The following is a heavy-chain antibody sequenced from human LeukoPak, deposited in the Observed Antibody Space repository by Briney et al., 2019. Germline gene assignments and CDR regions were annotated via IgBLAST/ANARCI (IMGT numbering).Heavy chain of an antibody. V-gene: IGHV4-30-2*01. CDR3: ARLNSGWYKTFDY. CDR2: IYHSGST. J-gene: IGHJ4*02. Sequence: SETLSLTCAVSGGSISSGGYSWSWIRQPPGKGLEWIGYIYHSGSTYYNPSLKSRVTISVDTSKNQFSLKLSSVTAADTAVYYCARLNSGWYKTFDYWGQGTLVTVSS. D-gene: IGHD6-19*01. CDR1: GGSISSGGYS.